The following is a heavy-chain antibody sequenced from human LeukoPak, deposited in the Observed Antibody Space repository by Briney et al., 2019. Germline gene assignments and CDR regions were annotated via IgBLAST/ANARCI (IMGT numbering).Heavy chain of an antibody. Sequence: GGSLRLSCAASGFTFSSYGMHWVRQAPGKGLEWVAVIWYDGSNKYYADSVKGRFTISRDNSKNTLYLQMNSLRAEDTAVYYFSRGPGYDIWAAPPETQYGEDGGQGAPGTVSP. J-gene: IGHJ6*01. CDR1: GFTFSSYG. CDR3: SRGPGYDIWAAPPETQYGED. D-gene: IGHD3/OR15-3a*01. CDR2: IWYDGSNK. V-gene: IGHV3-33*01.